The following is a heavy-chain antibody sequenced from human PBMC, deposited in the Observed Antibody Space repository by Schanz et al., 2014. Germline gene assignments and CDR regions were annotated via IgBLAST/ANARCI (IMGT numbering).Heavy chain of an antibody. J-gene: IGHJ4*02. CDR2: ISPSSSYI. Sequence: VQLVESGGGLVRPGDSLRLSCAASGFTFSSYNINWVRQAPGKGLEYISSISPSSSYIYYADSVKGRFTISRDNSKNTLYLQMNSLRAEDTAVYYCAKDLPSDYYIAYWGQGTLVTVSS. V-gene: IGHV3-21*01. CDR1: GFTFSSYN. D-gene: IGHD3-22*01. CDR3: AKDLPSDYYIAY.